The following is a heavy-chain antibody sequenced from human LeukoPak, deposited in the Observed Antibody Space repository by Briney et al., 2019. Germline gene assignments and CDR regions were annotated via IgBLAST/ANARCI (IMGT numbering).Heavy chain of an antibody. Sequence: GASVKVPCKASGYTFTSYGISWVRQAPGQGLEWMGWISAYNGNTNYAQKLQGRVTMTTDTSTSTAYMELRSLRSDDTAVYYCARAGQYCGSTSCQHRRYYYGMDVWGKGTTVTVSS. CDR2: ISAYNGNT. V-gene: IGHV1-18*04. CDR3: ARAGQYCGSTSCQHRRYYYGMDV. J-gene: IGHJ6*04. D-gene: IGHD2-2*01. CDR1: GYTFTSYG.